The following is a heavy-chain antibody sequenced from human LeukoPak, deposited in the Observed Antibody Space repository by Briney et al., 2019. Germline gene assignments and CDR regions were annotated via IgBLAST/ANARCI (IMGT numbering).Heavy chain of an antibody. CDR3: ARGPTINFWSGYWGGLYYYYYMDV. D-gene: IGHD3-3*01. CDR1: GYTFTSYD. V-gene: IGHV1-8*01. J-gene: IGHJ6*03. Sequence: ASVKVSCKASGYTFTSYDINWVRQATGQGLEWMGWMNPNSGNTGYAQKFQGRVTMTRNTSISTAYMEPSSLRSEDTAVYYCARGPTINFWSGYWGGLYYYYYMDVWGKGTTVTVSS. CDR2: MNPNSGNT.